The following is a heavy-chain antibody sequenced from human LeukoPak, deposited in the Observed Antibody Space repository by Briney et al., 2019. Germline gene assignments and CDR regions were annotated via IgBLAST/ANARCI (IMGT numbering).Heavy chain of an antibody. V-gene: IGHV3-30*02. J-gene: IGHJ6*03. CDR2: IRFDELDR. D-gene: IGHD2-15*01. CDR3: ARTHCSDDSCLSPYYYYYLDV. CDR1: GFTFRTYG. Sequence: GGSLRLSCAASGFTFRTYGTHWVRQAPGKGLERDSFIRFDELDRYYADSVKGRFFISRDNSRSTLYLQMNSLRAEDTAVYYCARTHCSDDSCLSPYYYYYLDVWGKGTTVTVSS.